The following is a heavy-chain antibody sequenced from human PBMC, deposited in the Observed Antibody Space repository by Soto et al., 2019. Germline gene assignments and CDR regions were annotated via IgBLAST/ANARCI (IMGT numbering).Heavy chain of an antibody. CDR3: ARVLRGLTIFGVAHPIYY. D-gene: IGHD3-3*01. CDR2: INVGEKKT. Sequence: ASVKVSCKASGYPFTNYAIHWVRQAPGQRLEWVGWINVGEKKTRYSQTFQGRVTITSDQSANTAYMELSRLKFEDTAVYYCARVLRGLTIFGVAHPIYYWGQGTLVTVSS. J-gene: IGHJ4*02. V-gene: IGHV1-3*01. CDR1: GYPFTNYA.